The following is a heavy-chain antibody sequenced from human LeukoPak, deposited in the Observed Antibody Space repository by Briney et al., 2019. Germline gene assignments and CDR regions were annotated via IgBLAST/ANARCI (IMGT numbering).Heavy chain of an antibody. CDR3: AREQGGHGERGYYYYYMDV. D-gene: IGHD3-16*01. CDR2: INPNSGGT. CDR1: GYTFTGYY. Sequence: ASVKVSCKASGYTFTGYYMHWVRQAPGQGLEWMGWINPNSGGTDYAQKFQGRVTMTRDTSISTAYMELSRLRSDDTAVYYCAREQGGHGERGYYYYYMDVWGKGTTITISS. J-gene: IGHJ6*03. V-gene: IGHV1-2*02.